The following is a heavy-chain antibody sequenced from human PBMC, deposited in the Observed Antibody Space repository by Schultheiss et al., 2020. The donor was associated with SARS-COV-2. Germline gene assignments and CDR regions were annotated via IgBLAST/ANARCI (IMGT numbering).Heavy chain of an antibody. J-gene: IGHJ4*02. Sequence: GESLKISCKGSGYSFTSYWISWVRQMPGKGLEWMGRIDPSDSYTNYSPSFQGQVTISADKSIATAYLQWTNLTASDTATYFCARRMDTAMVPDYWGQGTLVTVSS. V-gene: IGHV5-10-1*04. CDR3: ARRMDTAMVPDY. CDR2: IDPSDSYT. CDR1: GYSFTSYW. D-gene: IGHD5-18*01.